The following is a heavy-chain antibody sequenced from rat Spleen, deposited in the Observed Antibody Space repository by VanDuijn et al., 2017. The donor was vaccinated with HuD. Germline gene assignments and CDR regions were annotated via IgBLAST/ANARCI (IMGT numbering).Heavy chain of an antibody. CDR3: AKDLDYGPDY. CDR2: IKAKSNNYAT. J-gene: IGHJ2*01. CDR1: GFTFSTAW. D-gene: IGHD1-11*01. Sequence: EVQVLESGGGLVQPGNSLKLSCATSGFTFSTAWMYWFRQFPEKRLEWVARIKAKSNNYATDYTESVKGRFTISRDNAKSTLYLQMDSLRSEDTATYYCAKDLDYGPDYWGQGVMVTVSS. V-gene: IGHV6-6*01.